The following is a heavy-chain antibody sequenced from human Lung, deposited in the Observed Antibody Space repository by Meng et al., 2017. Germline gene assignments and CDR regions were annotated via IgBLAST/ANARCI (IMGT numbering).Heavy chain of an antibody. CDR1: GFTFGPAS. CDR3: AKEIRPNDY. CDR2: INIGGETT. J-gene: IGHJ4*02. V-gene: IGHV3-23*04. Sequence: VESGGGLGPPGGPLRLSCAFFGFTFGPASMCWFRQAPGKGLEWVSSINIGGETTWFADSVKGRFTISRDNSKNTLYLQMNSLRAEDTAVYYCAKEIRPNDYWGQGTLVTVSS.